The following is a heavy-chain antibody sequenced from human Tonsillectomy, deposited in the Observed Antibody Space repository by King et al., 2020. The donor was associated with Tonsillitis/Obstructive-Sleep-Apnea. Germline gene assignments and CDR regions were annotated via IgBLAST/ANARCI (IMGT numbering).Heavy chain of an antibody. J-gene: IGHJ4*02. CDR2: ITWDGART. V-gene: IGHV3-43*01. D-gene: IGHD3-3*01. CDR1: GFTFDDYT. Sequence: QLVQSGGVVVQPGGSLRLSCAASGFTFDDYTMHWVRQAPGKGLEWVSLITWDGARTYYADSVKGRFTISRDNSKNSLYLQMNSLRTEDTALYYCAKAIFGIVTPLDYWGQGTLVTVSS. CDR3: AKAIFGIVTPLDY.